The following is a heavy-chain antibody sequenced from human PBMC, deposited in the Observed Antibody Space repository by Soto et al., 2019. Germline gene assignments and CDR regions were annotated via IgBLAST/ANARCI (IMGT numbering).Heavy chain of an antibody. D-gene: IGHD1-26*01. V-gene: IGHV4-31*03. CDR1: GGSIYTGGFY. Sequence: QVQLQESGPGLVKPSQTLSLTCTVSGGSIYTGGFYWSWIRQLPGKGLEWLGYIYYTGSTQYTPSLKSRLTISTDTSDNQFSLRLTSVTAADTDVYYCATSLVTSRTRVDYWGQGTLVTVSS. CDR2: IYYTGST. CDR3: ATSLVTSRTRVDY. J-gene: IGHJ4*02.